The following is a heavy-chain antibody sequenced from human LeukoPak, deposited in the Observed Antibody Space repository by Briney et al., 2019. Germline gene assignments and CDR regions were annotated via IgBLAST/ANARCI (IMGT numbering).Heavy chain of an antibody. J-gene: IGHJ4*02. D-gene: IGHD2-2*01. Sequence: PGGSLRLSCAASGFTFSSYEMNWVRQAPGKGLEWVSYISSSGSTIYYADSVKGRFTISRDNAKNSLYLQMNSLRAEDTAVCYCARRYCSSTSCLLDYWGQGTLVTVSS. V-gene: IGHV3-48*03. CDR3: ARRYCSSTSCLLDY. CDR1: GFTFSSYE. CDR2: ISSSGSTI.